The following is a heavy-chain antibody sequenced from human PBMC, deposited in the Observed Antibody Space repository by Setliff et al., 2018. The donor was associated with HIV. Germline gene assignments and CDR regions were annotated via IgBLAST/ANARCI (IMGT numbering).Heavy chain of an antibody. CDR1: GFIFSDYY. J-gene: IGHJ6*03. D-gene: IGHD4-4*01. CDR3: ARYRSPGNSEYYYYYYMDV. Sequence: GGSLRLSCAASGFIFSDYYMSWIRQAPGKGLEWISYISSSNNANRNYADSVKGRFTISRDNAKHSLYLQMNSLRAEDTAVYYCARYRSPGNSEYYYYYYMDVWGKGTTVTVSS. CDR2: ISSSNNANR. V-gene: IGHV3-11*06.